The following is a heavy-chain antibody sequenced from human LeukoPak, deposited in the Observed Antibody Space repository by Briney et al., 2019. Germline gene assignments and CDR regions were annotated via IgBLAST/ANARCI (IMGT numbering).Heavy chain of an antibody. Sequence: GESLKISCKGSGYGFTSYWIGWVRQMPGKGLEWMGIIYPGDSDTRYSPSFQGQVTISADKSISTAYLQWSSLKASDTAMYYCARIGYSYGTINWFDPWGQGTLVTVSS. D-gene: IGHD5-18*01. J-gene: IGHJ5*02. V-gene: IGHV5-51*01. CDR3: ARIGYSYGTINWFDP. CDR2: IYPGDSDT. CDR1: GYGFTSYW.